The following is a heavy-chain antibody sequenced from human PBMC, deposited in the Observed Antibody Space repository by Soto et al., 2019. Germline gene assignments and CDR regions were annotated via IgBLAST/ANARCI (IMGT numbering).Heavy chain of an antibody. CDR3: ARDLSAPLRDYYGMDV. CDR1: GFTVSSNY. D-gene: IGHD3-16*01. J-gene: IGHJ6*02. Sequence: PGGSLRLSCAASGFTVSSNYMTWVRQAPGKGLKWVSVIYSGGSTYYADSVKGRFTISRDNSKNTLYLQMNSLRAEDTAVYYCARDLSAPLRDYYGMDVWGQGTTVTVSS. V-gene: IGHV3-53*01. CDR2: IYSGGST.